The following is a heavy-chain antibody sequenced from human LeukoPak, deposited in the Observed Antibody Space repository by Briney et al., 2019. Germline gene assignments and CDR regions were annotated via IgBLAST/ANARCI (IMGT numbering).Heavy chain of an antibody. CDR1: DGSVSSGSYY. CDR2: IYYSGST. V-gene: IGHV4-61*01. CDR3: AGDGQPLDYGDVT. J-gene: IGHJ5*02. Sequence: SETLSLTCTVSDGSVSSGSYYWSWIRQPPGKGLEWIGYIYYSGSTNYNPSLKSRVTISVDTSKNQFSLKLSSVTAADTAVYYCAGDGQPLDYGDVTWGQGTLVTVSS. D-gene: IGHD4-17*01.